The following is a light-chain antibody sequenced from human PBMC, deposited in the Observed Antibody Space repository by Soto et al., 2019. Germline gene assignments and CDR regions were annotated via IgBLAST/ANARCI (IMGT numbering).Light chain of an antibody. Sequence: EIVMTQSPATLSVSPGERATLSCRASQSVSSNLAWYQQRPGQAPRLLIYGASTRATGIAARFSGSGYGTEFTLTISSLQSEDFAVYYCQQYNNWPPYTFGQGTKLEIK. CDR3: QQYNNWPPYT. V-gene: IGKV3-15*01. J-gene: IGKJ2*01. CDR2: GAS. CDR1: QSVSSN.